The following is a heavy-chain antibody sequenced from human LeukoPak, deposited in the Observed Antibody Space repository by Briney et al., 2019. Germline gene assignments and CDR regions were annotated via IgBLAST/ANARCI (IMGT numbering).Heavy chain of an antibody. J-gene: IGHJ4*02. D-gene: IGHD2-15*01. CDR1: GFTFSNGW. V-gene: IGHV3-15*01. CDR2: IKSKSERGTT. Sequence: GGSLRLSCAASGFTFSNGWMSWVRQAPGKGLEWVGRIKSKSERGTTDYAAPVKGRFTISRDGSTNTVYLHMNSLKTEDTAVYFCTSNLYCSASSCYTLDNWGQGTLVAVSP. CDR3: TSNLYCSASSCYTLDN.